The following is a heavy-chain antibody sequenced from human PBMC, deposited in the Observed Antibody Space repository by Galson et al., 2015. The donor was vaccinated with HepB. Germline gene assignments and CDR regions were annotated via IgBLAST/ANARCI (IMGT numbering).Heavy chain of an antibody. V-gene: IGHV1-8*01. Sequence: SVKVSCKASGYTFTSYDINWVRQATGQGLEWMGWMNPNSGNTGYAQKFQGRVTMTRNTSISTAYMELSSLRSEDTAVYYCARSEATYGDLDYWGQGTLVTVSS. CDR1: GYTFTSYD. CDR2: MNPNSGNT. CDR3: ARSEATYGDLDY. J-gene: IGHJ4*02. D-gene: IGHD4-17*01.